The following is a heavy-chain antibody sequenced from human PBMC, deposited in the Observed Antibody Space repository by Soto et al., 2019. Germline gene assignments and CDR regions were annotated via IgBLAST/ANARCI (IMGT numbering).Heavy chain of an antibody. CDR1: GFTFSSYA. Sequence: QVQLVESGGGVVQPGRSLRLSCAASGFTFSSYAMHWVRQAPGKGLEWVAVISYDGSNKYYADSVKGRFTISRDNSKNTLYLQMNSLRLEDTAVYYCARPLWRDDYNWGYFDLWGRGNLVTVSS. CDR2: ISYDGSNK. V-gene: IGHV3-30-3*01. J-gene: IGHJ2*01. D-gene: IGHD4-4*01. CDR3: ARPLWRDDYNWGYFDL.